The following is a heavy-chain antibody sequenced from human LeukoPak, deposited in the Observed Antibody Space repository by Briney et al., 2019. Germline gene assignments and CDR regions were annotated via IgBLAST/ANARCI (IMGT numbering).Heavy chain of an antibody. CDR3: TRASLED. CDR2: INTDGSDT. Sequence: PGGSLRLSCAASVFTFSSYWMHWVRQAPGKGLVWVSGINTDGSDTIYADSVTGRFTISSDNAKNTLYMQMNSLRAEDTAVYHCTRASLEDWGQGALVTVSS. V-gene: IGHV3-74*01. CDR1: VFTFSSYW. J-gene: IGHJ4*02.